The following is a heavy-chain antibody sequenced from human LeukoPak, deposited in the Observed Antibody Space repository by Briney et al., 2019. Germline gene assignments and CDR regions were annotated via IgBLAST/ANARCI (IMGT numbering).Heavy chain of an antibody. J-gene: IGHJ4*02. CDR2: ISWNSGSI. CDR1: GFTFDDYA. V-gene: IGHV3-9*01. D-gene: IGHD6-13*01. CDR3: AKDWVAAAGRFDY. Sequence: GGSLRLSCAASGFTFDDYAMHGVRQAPGKGLEWVSGISWNSGSIGYADSVKGRFTISRDNAKNSLYLQMNSLRAEDTALYYCAKDWVAAAGRFDYWGQGTLVTVSS.